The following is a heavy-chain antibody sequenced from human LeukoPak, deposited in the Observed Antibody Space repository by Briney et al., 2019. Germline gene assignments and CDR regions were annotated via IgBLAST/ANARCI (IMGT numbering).Heavy chain of an antibody. J-gene: IGHJ4*02. V-gene: IGHV1-2*02. CDR3: AREGYDSSGYYTIGFDY. CDR2: INPNSGGT. Sequence: ASVTVSFKASGYTFTGYYMHWVRQAPGQGLEWMGWINPNSGGTNYAQKFQGRVTMTRDTSISTAYMELSRLRSDDTAVYYCAREGYDSSGYYTIGFDYWGQGTLVTVSS. CDR1: GYTFTGYY. D-gene: IGHD3-22*01.